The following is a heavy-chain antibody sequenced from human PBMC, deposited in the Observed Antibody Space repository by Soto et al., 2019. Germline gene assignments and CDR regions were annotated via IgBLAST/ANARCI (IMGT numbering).Heavy chain of an antibody. V-gene: IGHV3-20*01. CDR2: ISGSGVNA. CDR1: GFAFQNHG. CDR3: ARKPRLSNWYFDL. Sequence: EVQLVESGGSVIRPGGSLRLSCAASGFAFQNHGMAWVRQVPGKGLGWVAGISGSGVNAGYADSVNGRFTISRDNGDNSIDRETNQPGVADTALYHCARKPRLSNWYFDLWGRGTLVTVSS. J-gene: IGHJ2*01.